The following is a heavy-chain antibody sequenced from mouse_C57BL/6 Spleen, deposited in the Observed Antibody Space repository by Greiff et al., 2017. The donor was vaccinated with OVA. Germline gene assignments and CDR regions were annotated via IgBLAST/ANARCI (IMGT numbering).Heavy chain of an antibody. V-gene: IGHV5-12*01. CDR3: ARHEDDYYGSSGFAY. D-gene: IGHD1-1*01. Sequence: DVMLVESGGGLVQPGGSLKLSCAASGFTFSDYYMYWVRQTPEKRLEWVAYISNGGGSTYYPDTVKGRFTISRDTAKNTLYLQMSRLKSEDTAMYYCARHEDDYYGSSGFAYWGQGTLVTVSA. J-gene: IGHJ3*01. CDR1: GFTFSDYY. CDR2: ISNGGGST.